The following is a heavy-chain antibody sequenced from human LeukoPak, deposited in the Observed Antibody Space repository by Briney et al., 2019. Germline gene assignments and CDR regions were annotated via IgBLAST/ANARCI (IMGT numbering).Heavy chain of an antibody. CDR3: ARAITTMAAVAFEI. D-gene: IGHD5-18*01. CDR1: GYTFTNYY. Sequence: ASVKVSRKASGYTFTNYYMHWVRQAPGQGLEWMGIINPSGGSTSNAQKFRGRVTMTRDTSTSTVYMELSNLRSEDTAVYFCARAITTMAAVAFEIWGQGTMVTVSS. V-gene: IGHV1-46*01. J-gene: IGHJ3*02. CDR2: INPSGGST.